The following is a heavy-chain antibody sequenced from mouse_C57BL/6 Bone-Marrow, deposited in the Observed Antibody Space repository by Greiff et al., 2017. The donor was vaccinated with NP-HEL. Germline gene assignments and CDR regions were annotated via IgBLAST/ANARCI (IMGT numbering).Heavy chain of an antibody. J-gene: IGHJ3*01. Sequence: DVQLQESGGDLVKPGGSLKLSCAASGFTFSSYGMSWVRQTPDKRLEWVATISSGGSYTYYPDSVKGRFTISRDNAKNTLYLQMSSLKSEDTAMYYCARWFAYWGQGTLVTVSA. CDR3: ARWFAY. V-gene: IGHV5-6*01. CDR1: GFTFSSYG. CDR2: ISSGGSYT.